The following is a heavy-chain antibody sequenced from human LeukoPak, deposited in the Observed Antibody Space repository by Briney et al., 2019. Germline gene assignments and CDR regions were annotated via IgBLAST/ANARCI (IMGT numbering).Heavy chain of an antibody. D-gene: IGHD4-23*01. CDR3: ARDGFDYGGNQGFP. V-gene: IGHV1-69*13. CDR2: IIPIFGTA. Sequence: SVKVSCKASGGTFSSYAISWVRQAPGQGLEWMGGIIPIFGTANYAQKFQGRVTITAAESTGTAYMELTSLRSEATAVYSCARDGFDYGGNQGFPWGQGTLVTVSS. CDR1: GGTFSSYA. J-gene: IGHJ5*02.